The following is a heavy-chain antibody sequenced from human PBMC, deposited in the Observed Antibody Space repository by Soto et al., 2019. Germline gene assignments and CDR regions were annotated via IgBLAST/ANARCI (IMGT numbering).Heavy chain of an antibody. Sequence: SETLSLTCTVSGGSISSYYWSWIRQPPGKGLEWIGYIYYSGSTNYNPSLKSRVTISVDTSKNQFSLKLSPVTAADTAVYYCARDGGSANGYYYYGMDVWGQGTTVTVSS. J-gene: IGHJ6*02. CDR3: ARDGGSANGYYYYGMDV. CDR1: GGSISSYY. D-gene: IGHD3-16*01. V-gene: IGHV4-59*01. CDR2: IYYSGST.